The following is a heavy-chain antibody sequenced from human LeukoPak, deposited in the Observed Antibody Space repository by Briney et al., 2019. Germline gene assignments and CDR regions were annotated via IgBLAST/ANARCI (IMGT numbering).Heavy chain of an antibody. V-gene: IGHV3-48*02. CDR3: ARGGYSSGWSRSAFDV. Sequence: GGSLRLSCAAPGFTFTSYTMNWVRQAPGKGLEWVSYISISSGSIYYADSVKGRFTISRDNAKNSLYLQMNSLRDEDTAMYYCARGGYSSGWSRSAFDVWGQGTMVTVSS. CDR1: GFTFTSYT. J-gene: IGHJ3*01. D-gene: IGHD6-19*01. CDR2: ISISSGSI.